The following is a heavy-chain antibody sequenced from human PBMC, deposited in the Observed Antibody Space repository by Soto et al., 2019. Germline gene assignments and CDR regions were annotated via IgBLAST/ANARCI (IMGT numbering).Heavy chain of an antibody. Sequence: ASVKVSCKSSGYPFTHYGITWVRQAPGQGLEWMGWISPYNGNTNYGQTLQGRVTITRDTSASTAYMELSSLRSEDTAVYYCARSDGPLGDYWGQGTLVTVSS. V-gene: IGHV1-18*01. CDR1: GYPFTHYG. CDR3: ARSDGPLGDY. CDR2: ISPYNGNT. J-gene: IGHJ4*02. D-gene: IGHD4-17*01.